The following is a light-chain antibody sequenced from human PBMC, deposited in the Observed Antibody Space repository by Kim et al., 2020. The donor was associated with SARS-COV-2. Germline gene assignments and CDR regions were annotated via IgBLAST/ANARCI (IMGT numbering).Light chain of an antibody. CDR2: SAS. CDR3: QKYNAAPWT. J-gene: IGKJ1*01. CDR1: QGISNS. V-gene: IGKV1-27*01. Sequence: DIQMTQSPSSLSASVGDRVTITCRASQGISNSLAWYQQKPGKVPKVLIYSASALQSGVPSRFSGSGSGTDFTLTIGSLQPEDVATYYCQKYNAAPWTFGQGTKVDIK.